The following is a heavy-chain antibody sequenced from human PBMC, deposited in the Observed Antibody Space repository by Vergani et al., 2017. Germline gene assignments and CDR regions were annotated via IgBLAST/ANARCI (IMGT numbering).Heavy chain of an antibody. D-gene: IGHD3-22*01. CDR1: GGSFSGYY. CDR3: ARGGGQARSGYEFDY. J-gene: IGHJ4*02. Sequence: QVQLQQWGAGLLKPSETLSLTCAVYGGSFSGYYWSWIRQPPGKGLEWIGEINHSGSTNYNPSLKSRVTISVDTSKNQFSLKLSSVTAADTAVYYCARGGGQARSGYEFDYWGQGTLVTVSS. V-gene: IGHV4-34*01. CDR2: INHSGST.